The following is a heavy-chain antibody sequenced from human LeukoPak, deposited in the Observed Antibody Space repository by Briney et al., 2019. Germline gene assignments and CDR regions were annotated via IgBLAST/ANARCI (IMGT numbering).Heavy chain of an antibody. Sequence: GSLRLSCAASGFTFSSYAMHWVRQAPGKGLEWVAVISYDGSNKYYADSVKGRFTISRDNSKNTLYLQMNSLRPEDTAVYYCARDGNPVGNYYYMDVWGTG. V-gene: IGHV3-30*04. CDR1: GFTFSSYA. CDR2: ISYDGSNK. J-gene: IGHJ6*03. CDR3: ARDGNPVGNYYYMDV. D-gene: IGHD1-1*01.